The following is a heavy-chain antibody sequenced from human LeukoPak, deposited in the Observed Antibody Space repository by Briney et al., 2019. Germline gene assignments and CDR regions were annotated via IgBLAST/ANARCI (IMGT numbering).Heavy chain of an antibody. CDR3: ARIAERIAAAGRPIDY. Sequence: SVKVSCKASGGTFSSYAISRVRQAPGQGLEWMGRIIPILGIANYAQKFQGRVTITADKSTSTAYMELSSLRSEDTAVYYCARIAERIAAAGRPIDYWGQGTLVTVSS. D-gene: IGHD6-13*01. V-gene: IGHV1-69*04. J-gene: IGHJ4*02. CDR1: GGTFSSYA. CDR2: IIPILGIA.